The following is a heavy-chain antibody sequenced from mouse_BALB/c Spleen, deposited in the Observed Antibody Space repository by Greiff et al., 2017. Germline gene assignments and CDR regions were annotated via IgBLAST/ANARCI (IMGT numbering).Heavy chain of an antibody. CDR2: ISSGSSTI. Sequence: EVKVEESGGGLVQPGGSRKLSCAASGFTFSSFGMHWVRQAPEKGLEWVAYISSGSSTIYYADTVKGRFTISRDNPKNTLFLQMTSLRSEDTAMYYCARSLYDGYSFDYWGQGTTLTVSS. D-gene: IGHD2-3*01. CDR1: GFTFSSFG. J-gene: IGHJ2*01. CDR3: ARSLYDGYSFDY. V-gene: IGHV5-17*02.